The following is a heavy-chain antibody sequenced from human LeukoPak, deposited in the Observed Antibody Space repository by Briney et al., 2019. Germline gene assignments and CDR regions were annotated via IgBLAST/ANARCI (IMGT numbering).Heavy chain of an antibody. Sequence: GGSLRLSCTASEFNVSNSFIHWVRQAPGKGLEWVSVIYSGGATYSTDSVKGRFSISRDIFKNTVYLQMNSLRVDDTAVFYCARAQQTDFGVGAMDVWGQRTTVTVSS. J-gene: IGHJ6*02. CDR2: IYSGGAT. CDR3: ARAQQTDFGVGAMDV. D-gene: IGHD4-17*01. CDR1: EFNVSNSF. V-gene: IGHV3-66*01.